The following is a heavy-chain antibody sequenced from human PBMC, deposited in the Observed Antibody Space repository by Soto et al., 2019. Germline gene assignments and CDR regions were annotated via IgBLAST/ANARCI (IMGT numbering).Heavy chain of an antibody. V-gene: IGHV4-4*07. CDR1: GDSISNSH. Sequence: QVHLQESGPGLVKPSETLSLSCTISGDSISNSHWSWIRQSAGKGLEWIGRVYTSGDTNYNPSLESRVTVSVDTSNNHFSLKLTSVTAADTAVYYCLRDKGMADLCGQGTLVSVSS. CDR2: VYTSGDT. CDR3: LRDKGMADL. D-gene: IGHD6-13*01. J-gene: IGHJ5*02.